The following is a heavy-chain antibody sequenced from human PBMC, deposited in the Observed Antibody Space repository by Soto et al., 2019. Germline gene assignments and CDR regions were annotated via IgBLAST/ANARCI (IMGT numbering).Heavy chain of an antibody. V-gene: IGHV4-39*01. D-gene: IGHD2-21*02. Sequence: PSETLSLTCTVSGASFTDGSLFWGWIRQSPGKGVEWIASTYIGGMTYYNLSLRSRVSMSIDTSKDQFSLKLKSVTAADTALYFCARQRTSVVTQAYFDVWGPGSLVTVSS. CDR1: GASFTDGSLF. CDR2: TYIGGMT. CDR3: ARQRTSVVTQAYFDV. J-gene: IGHJ4*02.